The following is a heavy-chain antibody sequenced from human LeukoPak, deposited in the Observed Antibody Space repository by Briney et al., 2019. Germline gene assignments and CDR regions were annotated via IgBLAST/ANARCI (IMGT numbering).Heavy chain of an antibody. CDR1: GYSISSGYY. CDR2: IYHSGST. CDR3: ARTDQRGGYFDY. J-gene: IGHJ4*02. V-gene: IGHV4-38-2*01. Sequence: SETLSLTCAVSGYSISSGYYWGWIRQPPGKGLEWIGSIYHSGSTYYNPSLKSRVTISVDTSKNQFSLKLNSLTAADTAVYYCARTDQRGGYFDYWGQGTLVTVSS. D-gene: IGHD2-21*02.